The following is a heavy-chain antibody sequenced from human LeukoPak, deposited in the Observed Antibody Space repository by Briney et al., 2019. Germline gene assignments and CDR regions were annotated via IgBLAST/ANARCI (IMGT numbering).Heavy chain of an antibody. J-gene: IGHJ4*02. CDR2: IYSGGTT. Sequence: PGGSLRLSCAASGFTVSSNYMSWVRQAPGKGLEWVSVIYSGGTTYYVDSVKGRFTISRDNSKNTLYLQMNSLRAEDTAVYYCAKDRQSLGNHFDYWGQGTLVTVSS. CDR1: GFTVSSNY. V-gene: IGHV3-66*01. D-gene: IGHD6-19*01. CDR3: AKDRQSLGNHFDY.